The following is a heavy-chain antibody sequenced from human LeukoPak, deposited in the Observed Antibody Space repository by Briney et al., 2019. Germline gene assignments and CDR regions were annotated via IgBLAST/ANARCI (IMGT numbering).Heavy chain of an antibody. Sequence: SETLSLTCTVSGGSISSGSYHWSWIRQPAGKGLEWIGRIYTSGSTNYNPSLKSRVTISGDTSKNQFSLKLSSVTAADTAVYYCARGLVTMVRGVRPNDAFDIWGQGTMVTVSS. CDR1: GGSISSGSYH. V-gene: IGHV4-61*02. CDR3: ARGLVTMVRGVRPNDAFDI. CDR2: IYTSGST. J-gene: IGHJ3*02. D-gene: IGHD3-10*01.